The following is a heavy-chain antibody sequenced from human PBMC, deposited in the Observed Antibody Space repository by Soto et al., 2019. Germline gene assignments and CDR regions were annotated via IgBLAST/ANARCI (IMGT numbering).Heavy chain of an antibody. J-gene: IGHJ5*02. Sequence: SLSCTASGLTISSYEMNWVRQDTGKGLEWVSYISSSGSTIYYADSVKGRFTISRDNAKNSLYLQMNSLRAEDTAVYYCARVDVGVDGNWFGLCGQGTLVTVSS. CDR3: ARVDVGVDGNWFGL. CDR2: ISSSGSTI. D-gene: IGHD2-15*01. CDR1: GLTISSYE. V-gene: IGHV3-48*03.